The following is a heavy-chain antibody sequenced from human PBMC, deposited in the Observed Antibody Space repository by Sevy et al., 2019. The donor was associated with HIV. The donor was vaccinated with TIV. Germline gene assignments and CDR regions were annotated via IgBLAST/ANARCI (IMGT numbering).Heavy chain of an antibody. CDR2: IYYSGST. CDR1: GGSISSSSYY. CDR3: ARQWIQLSPNSKQNWFDP. D-gene: IGHD5-18*01. V-gene: IGHV4-39*01. J-gene: IGHJ5*02. Sequence: SETLSLTCTVSGGSISSSSYYWGWIRQPPGKGLEWIGSIYYSGSTYYNPSLKGRVTISVDTSKNQFSLKLSSVTAAETAVYYCARQWIQLSPNSKQNWFDPWGQGTLVTVSS.